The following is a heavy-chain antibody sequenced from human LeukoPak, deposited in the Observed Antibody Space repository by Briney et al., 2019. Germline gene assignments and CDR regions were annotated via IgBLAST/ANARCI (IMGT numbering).Heavy chain of an antibody. CDR1: GYTFTSYD. V-gene: IGHV1-8*01. CDR3: ARVTGAIDY. Sequence: ASVTVSCKASGYTFTSYDINWVRQATGQGLEWMGWINPNSGDTGYAQKFQGRVTMTRSTSISTAYMELSSLRSEDTAVYYCARVTGAIDYWGQGTLVTVSS. CDR2: INPNSGDT. D-gene: IGHD4-11*01. J-gene: IGHJ4*02.